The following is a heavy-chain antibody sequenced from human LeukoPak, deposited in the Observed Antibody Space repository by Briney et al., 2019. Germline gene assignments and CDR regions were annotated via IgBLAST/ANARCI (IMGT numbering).Heavy chain of an antibody. V-gene: IGHV4-34*01. Sequence: SETLSLTCAVYGGSFSGYYWSWIRQPPGKGPEWIGEINHRGSTNYNPSLKSRVTISVDTSKNQFSLKLNSVTAADTAVYYCARDISWSRGAFDIWGQGTMVTVSS. CDR2: INHRGST. J-gene: IGHJ3*02. CDR1: GGSFSGYY. D-gene: IGHD6-13*01. CDR3: ARDISWSRGAFDI.